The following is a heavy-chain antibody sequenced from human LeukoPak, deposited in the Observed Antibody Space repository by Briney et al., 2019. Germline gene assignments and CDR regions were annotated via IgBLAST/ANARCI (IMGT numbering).Heavy chain of an antibody. D-gene: IGHD2-21*02. CDR3: ARSVGVAYCGGDCYFFDY. CDR2: ISSSGSTI. CDR1: GFTFSSYS. Sequence: GGSLRLSCAASGFTFSSYSMNWVRQAPGKGLEWVSYISSSGSTIYYADSVKGRFTISRDNAKNSLYLQMNSLRAEDTAVYYCARSVGVAYCGGDCYFFDYWGQGTLVTVSS. J-gene: IGHJ4*02. V-gene: IGHV3-48*04.